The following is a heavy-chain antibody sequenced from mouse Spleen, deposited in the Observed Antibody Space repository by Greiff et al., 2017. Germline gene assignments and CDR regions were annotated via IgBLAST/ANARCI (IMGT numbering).Heavy chain of an antibody. CDR1: GFTFSSYA. D-gene: IGHD1-1*01. V-gene: IGHV5-9-3*01. CDR3: ARRYGSSGGYFDV. Sequence: EVQVVESGGGLVKLGGSLKLSCAASGFTFSSYAMSWVRQTPEKRLEWVATISSGGGNTYYPDSVKGRFTISRDNAKNTLYLQMSSLKSEDTAMYYCARRYGSSGGYFDVWGAGTTVTVSS. CDR2: ISSGGGNT. J-gene: IGHJ1*01.